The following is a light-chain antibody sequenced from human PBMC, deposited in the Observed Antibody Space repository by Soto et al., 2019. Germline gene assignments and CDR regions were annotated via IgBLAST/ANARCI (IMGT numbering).Light chain of an antibody. J-gene: IGLJ1*01. CDR3: SSYTSSRTLV. CDR1: SSDVGGYNY. CDR2: EVI. Sequence: QSVLTQHASVSGSPGQSITISCTGTSSDVGGYNYVAWYQQHPGKAPQLMIYEVINRPSGVSNRFSGSTSGNTASLTISGLQAEDEADYYCSSYTSSRTLVFGTGTKVTVL. V-gene: IGLV2-14*01.